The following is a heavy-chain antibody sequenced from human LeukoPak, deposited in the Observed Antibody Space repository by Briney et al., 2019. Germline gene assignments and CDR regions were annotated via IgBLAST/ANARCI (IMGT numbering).Heavy chain of an antibody. CDR3: AHTDGGDLVPTTADY. Sequence: ESGPTLVKPTQTLTLTCSFSGFSLSTSGVGVGWIRQPPGKALEWLALIYWDDDKRYSPSLRSRLTITKDTSKNQVVLTMTNVDPVDSATYYCAHTDGGDLVPTTADYWGQGTLVTVSS. J-gene: IGHJ4*02. CDR1: GFSLSTSGVG. D-gene: IGHD5-12*01. V-gene: IGHV2-5*02. CDR2: IYWDDDK.